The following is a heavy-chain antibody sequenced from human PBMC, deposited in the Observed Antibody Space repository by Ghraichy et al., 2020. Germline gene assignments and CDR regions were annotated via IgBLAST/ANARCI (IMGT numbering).Heavy chain of an antibody. Sequence: GGSLRLSCAASGFTFSSYGMHWVRQAPGKGLEWVAFIRYDGSNKYYADSVKGRFTISRDNSKNTLYLQMNSLRAEDTAVYYCAKWGNDYYDSSGRTPSDYWGQGTLVTVSS. V-gene: IGHV3-30*02. CDR2: IRYDGSNK. J-gene: IGHJ4*02. CDR3: AKWGNDYYDSSGRTPSDY. CDR1: GFTFSSYG. D-gene: IGHD3-22*01.